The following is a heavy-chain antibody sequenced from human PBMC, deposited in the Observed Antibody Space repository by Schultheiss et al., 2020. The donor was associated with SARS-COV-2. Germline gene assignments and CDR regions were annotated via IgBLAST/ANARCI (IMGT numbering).Heavy chain of an antibody. V-gene: IGHV3-11*04. CDR1: GFTFSDYY. J-gene: IGHJ6*02. CDR3: ARDYYDSSGYYWGYYYGMDV. Sequence: GGSLRLSCAASGFTFSDYYMSWIRQAPGKGLEWVSYISGSGSTIYYADSVKGRFTISRDNAKNSLYLQMNSLRAEDTAVYYCARDYYDSSGYYWGYYYGMDVWGQGTTVTVSS. CDR2: ISGSGSTI. D-gene: IGHD3-22*01.